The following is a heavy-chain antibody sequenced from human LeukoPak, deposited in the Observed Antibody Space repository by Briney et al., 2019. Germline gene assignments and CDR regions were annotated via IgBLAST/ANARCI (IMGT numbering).Heavy chain of an antibody. CDR1: GYTFTGYY. CDR3: ARATGIAVAGDWFDP. D-gene: IGHD6-19*01. J-gene: IGHJ5*02. Sequence: GASVKVSCKASGYTFTGYYMHWVRQAPGQGLEWMGWINPNSGGTNYAQKFQGWVTMTRDTSISTAYMELSRLRSDDTAVYHCARATGIAVAGDWFDPWGQGTLVTVSS. CDR2: INPNSGGT. V-gene: IGHV1-2*04.